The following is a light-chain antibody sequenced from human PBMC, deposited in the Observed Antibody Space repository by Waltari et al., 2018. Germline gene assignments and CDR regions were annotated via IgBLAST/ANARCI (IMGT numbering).Light chain of an antibody. CDR2: CAS. Sequence: SCRASQSISRYLAWYQQKPGQAPRLLIYCASTRATGIPDRFSVSGSGTDFSLTISGLVPEDSAVYYCQHHFRLPATFGQGTKVEIK. CDR3: QHHFRLPAT. CDR1: QSISRY. J-gene: IGKJ1*01. V-gene: IGKV3-20*01.